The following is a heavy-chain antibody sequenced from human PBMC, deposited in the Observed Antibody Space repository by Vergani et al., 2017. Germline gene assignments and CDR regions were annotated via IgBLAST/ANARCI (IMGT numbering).Heavy chain of an antibody. Sequence: QVQLVESGGGVVQPGRSLRLSCAASGFTFSSYAMHWVRQAPGKGLEWVAVISYDGSNKYYADSVKGRFTISRDNSKNTLYLQMNSLRAEDTAVYYCARDRFPGSGKFLTKNYYYYGMDVWGQGTTVTVSS. J-gene: IGHJ6*02. V-gene: IGHV3-30*01. CDR3: ARDRFPGSGKFLTKNYYYYGMDV. CDR2: ISYDGSNK. CDR1: GFTFSSYA. D-gene: IGHD3-10*01.